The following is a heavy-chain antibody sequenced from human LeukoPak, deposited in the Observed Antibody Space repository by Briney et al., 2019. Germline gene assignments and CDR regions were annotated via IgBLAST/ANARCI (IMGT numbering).Heavy chain of an antibody. CDR3: ATTRYCSSTSCYAHNWFDP. D-gene: IGHD2-2*01. CDR1: GYTFTSYY. V-gene: IGHV1-46*01. J-gene: IGHJ5*02. Sequence: ASVKVSCKASGYTFTSYYMHWVRQAPGQGLEWMGIINPSGGSTSYAQKFQGRVTMTRDTSTSTVYMELSSLRSEDTAVYYCATTRYCSSTSCYAHNWFDPWGQGTLVTVSS. CDR2: INPSGGST.